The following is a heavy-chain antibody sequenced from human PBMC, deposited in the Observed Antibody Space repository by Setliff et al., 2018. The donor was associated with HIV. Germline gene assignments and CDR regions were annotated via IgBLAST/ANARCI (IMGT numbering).Heavy chain of an antibody. CDR3: ARGGFTGATTHFQH. CDR1: GGSISSYY. J-gene: IGHJ1*01. V-gene: IGHV4-4*08. D-gene: IGHD3-16*01. Sequence: PSETLSLTCTVSGGSISSYYRSWIRQPPGKGLEWIGYIYTSGDTNYNPSLKSRVTISADMSKNQFSLKLSSVTAADTAVYYCARGGFTGATTHFQHWGRGTLVTVSS. CDR2: IYTSGDT.